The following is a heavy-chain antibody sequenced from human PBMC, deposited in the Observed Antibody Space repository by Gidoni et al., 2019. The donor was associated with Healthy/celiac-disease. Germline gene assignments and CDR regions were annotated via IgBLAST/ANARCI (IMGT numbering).Heavy chain of an antibody. CDR2: IRSKAYGGTT. Sequence: EVPLVESGGGLVKPGRSLRISCTASGFTFGDYAMSWFRQAPGKGLEWVGFIRSKAYGGTTEYAASVKGIFTISRDDSKSIAYLQMNSLKTEDTAVYYCTRRQHYYDSSGYYPYWGQGTLVTVSS. J-gene: IGHJ4*02. D-gene: IGHD3-22*01. V-gene: IGHV3-49*05. CDR3: TRRQHYYDSSGYYPY. CDR1: GFTFGDYA.